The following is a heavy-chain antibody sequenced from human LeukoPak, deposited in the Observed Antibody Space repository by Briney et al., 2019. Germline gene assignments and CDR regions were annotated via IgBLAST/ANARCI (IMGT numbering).Heavy chain of an antibody. CDR3: ARFLYASGRIFDF. D-gene: IGHD3-10*01. CDR2: IYPGDSNT. J-gene: IGHJ4*02. Sequence: GESLKISCKGSGYSFSSYWIGWVRQMPGKGLEWMGIIYPGDSNTRYSPSFQGQVTISADKSISTAYLQWSSLEASDAAMYYCARFLYASGRIFDFWGQGTLVTVSS. CDR1: GYSFSSYW. V-gene: IGHV5-51*03.